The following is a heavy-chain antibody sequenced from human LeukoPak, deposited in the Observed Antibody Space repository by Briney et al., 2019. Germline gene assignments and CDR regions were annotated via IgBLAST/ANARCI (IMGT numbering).Heavy chain of an antibody. CDR2: IKQDASER. V-gene: IGHV3-7*01. CDR1: GFTFSSYW. J-gene: IGHJ4*02. CDR3: ATPTAGTWHFDY. D-gene: IGHD1-1*01. Sequence: GGSLRLSCAASGFTFSSYWMTWFRQAPGKGREWVANIKQDASERYYVDSVKGRFTISRDNAKNSLYLQMNSLRAEDTAVYYCATPTAGTWHFDYWGQGTLVTVSS.